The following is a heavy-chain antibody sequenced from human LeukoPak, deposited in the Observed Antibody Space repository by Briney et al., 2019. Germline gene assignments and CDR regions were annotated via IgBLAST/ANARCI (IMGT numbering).Heavy chain of an antibody. V-gene: IGHV4-61*02. CDR1: GGPTSSGNYY. CDR2: VHSSGST. D-gene: IGHD3-10*01. Sequence: SETLSLTCAVSGGPTSSGNYYWNWIRQPAGKGLEWIGRVHSSGSTNHNPSLKSRVTISRDTSKNQFSVIVSSVSAADTAIYFCARSKGDYGSGSLGYWGQGILVTVSS. J-gene: IGHJ4*02. CDR3: ARSKGDYGSGSLGY.